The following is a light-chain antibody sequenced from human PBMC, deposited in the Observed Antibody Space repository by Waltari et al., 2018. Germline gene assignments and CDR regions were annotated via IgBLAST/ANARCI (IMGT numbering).Light chain of an antibody. Sequence: DIVMTQTPLSLPITPGEPASISCRSSQSLLHSNGNTYLHWYLQKPGQSPQLLIYGGSNRASGVPDRFNGSGSGTDFTLKISKAEAEDVGVYYCVEAIAFPLTFGGGTKVEIK. V-gene: IGKV2-40*01. CDR1: QSLLHSNGNTY. CDR2: GGS. J-gene: IGKJ4*01. CDR3: VEAIAFPLT.